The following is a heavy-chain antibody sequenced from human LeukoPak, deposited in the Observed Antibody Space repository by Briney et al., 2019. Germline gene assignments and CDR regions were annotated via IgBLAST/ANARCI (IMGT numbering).Heavy chain of an antibody. CDR1: GGTFSSYA. CDR3: ASTRFSEWLSPHHFDY. D-gene: IGHD3-3*01. J-gene: IGHJ4*02. Sequence: ASVKVSCKASGGTFSSYAISWVRQAPGQGLEWMGRIIPIFGIANYAQKFQGRVTITADKSTSTAYMELSSLRSEDTAVYYCASTRFSEWLSPHHFDYWGQGTLVTVSS. V-gene: IGHV1-69*04. CDR2: IIPIFGIA.